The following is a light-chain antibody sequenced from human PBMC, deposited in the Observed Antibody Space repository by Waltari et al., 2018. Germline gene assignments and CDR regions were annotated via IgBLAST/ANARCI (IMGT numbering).Light chain of an antibody. CDR1: SSDVGGYNY. CDR3: SSYTSSSTFV. V-gene: IGLV2-14*01. J-gene: IGLJ3*02. Sequence: QSALTQPASVSGSPGQSITISCTGTSSDVGGYNYVSWYQQHPGKAPKLMISDVSKRPSGVSNRSSGSKSSNTASLTISGLQAEDEADYYCSSYTSSSTFVVGGGTKLTVL. CDR2: DVS.